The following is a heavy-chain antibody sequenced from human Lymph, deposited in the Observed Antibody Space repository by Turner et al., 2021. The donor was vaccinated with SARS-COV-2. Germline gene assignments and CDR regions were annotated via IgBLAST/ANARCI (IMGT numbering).Heavy chain of an antibody. CDR1: GYTLTGYY. CDR2: INPNSGGT. V-gene: IGHV1-2*02. J-gene: IGHJ4*02. D-gene: IGHD3-10*01. CDR3: ARSRDLQSMVRGVDPFDY. Sequence: QVQLVQSGAEVKKPGASVKVSCKASGYTLTGYYMHWVRQAPGQGLECMGWINPNSGGTNNAQKFQGRVTMTRDTSISTAYMELSRLRSDDTAVYYCARSRDLQSMVRGVDPFDYWGQGTLVTVSS.